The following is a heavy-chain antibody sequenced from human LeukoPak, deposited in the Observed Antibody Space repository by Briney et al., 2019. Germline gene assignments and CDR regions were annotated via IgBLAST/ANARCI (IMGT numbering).Heavy chain of an antibody. CDR2: ISLTGLT. CDR1: GGSISNTNW. D-gene: IGHD2-8*01. Sequence: PSETLSLTCGVSGGSISNTNWWSWVRQPPGQGLEWIGEISLTGLTHYNPSLESRVTVSLDKSKNQLSLNLTAVTAADTAVYYCSRENGAFSPFGYWGQGTLVTVLS. J-gene: IGHJ4*02. CDR3: SRENGAFSPFGY. V-gene: IGHV4-4*02.